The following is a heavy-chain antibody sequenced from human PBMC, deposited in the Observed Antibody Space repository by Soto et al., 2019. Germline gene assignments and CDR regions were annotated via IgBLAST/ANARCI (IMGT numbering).Heavy chain of an antibody. D-gene: IGHD2-15*01. J-gene: IGHJ4*02. CDR1: GYTFTSYY. Sequence: GASVKVSCKASGYTFTSYYMHWVRQAPGQGLEWMGIINPSGGSTSYAQKFQGRVTMTRDTSTSTVYMELSSLRSEDTAVYYCARDQRGYCSGGSCPISDYWGQGTLVTASS. V-gene: IGHV1-46*01. CDR3: ARDQRGYCSGGSCPISDY. CDR2: INPSGGST.